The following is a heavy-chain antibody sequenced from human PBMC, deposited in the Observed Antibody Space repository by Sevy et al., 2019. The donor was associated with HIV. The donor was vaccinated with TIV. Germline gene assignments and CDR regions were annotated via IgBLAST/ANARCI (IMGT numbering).Heavy chain of an antibody. Sequence: GKSLKISCKGSGYSFTSYWIGWVRQMPGKGLEWMGIIYPGDSDTRYSPSFQGQVTISADKSISTAYLQWSSLKASDTAMYYCARRLGCGDGYNRGFDYWGQGTLVTVSS. CDR3: ARRLGCGDGYNRGFDY. J-gene: IGHJ4*02. D-gene: IGHD5-12*01. V-gene: IGHV5-51*01. CDR2: IYPGDSDT. CDR1: GYSFTSYW.